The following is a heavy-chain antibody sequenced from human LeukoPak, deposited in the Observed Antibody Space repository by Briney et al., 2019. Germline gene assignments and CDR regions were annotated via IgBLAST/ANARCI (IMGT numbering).Heavy chain of an antibody. D-gene: IGHD3-3*01. CDR3: ARELDDLRD. V-gene: IGHV4-59*01. Sequence: SETLSLTCTVSGGSISSYYWSWIRQPPGKGLEWIGYIYYSGSTNYNPSLKSRVTISVDTSKNQFSLKLSSVTAADTAVYYCARELDDLRDWGQGTLVTVSS. J-gene: IGHJ4*02. CDR2: IYYSGST. CDR1: GGSISSYY.